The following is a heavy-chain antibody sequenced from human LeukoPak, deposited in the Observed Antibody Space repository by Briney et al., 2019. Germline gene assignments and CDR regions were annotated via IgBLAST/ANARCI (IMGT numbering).Heavy chain of an antibody. CDR1: GYTFTSYA. CDR2: INAGNGNT. CDR3: ARVSRYGTHIDY. Sequence: ASVKVSCKASGYTFTSYAMHWVRQAPGQRLGWMGWINAGNGNTKYSQKFQGRVTITRDTSASTAYMELSSLRSEDTAVYYCARVSRYGTHIDYWGQGTLVTVSS. J-gene: IGHJ4*02. D-gene: IGHD2-2*01. V-gene: IGHV1-3*01.